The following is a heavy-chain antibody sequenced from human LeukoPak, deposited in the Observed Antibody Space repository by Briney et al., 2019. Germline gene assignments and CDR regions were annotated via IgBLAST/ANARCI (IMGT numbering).Heavy chain of an antibody. CDR1: GGSMSSYY. CDR2: IYYSGST. Sequence: SETLSLTCTVSGGSMSSYYWSWIRQPPGKGLEWIGYIYYSGSTNYNPSLKSRVTISVDTSKNQFSLKLSSVTAADTAVYYCARDSGPYGLNAFDIWGQGTMVTVSS. V-gene: IGHV4-59*01. D-gene: IGHD3-10*01. J-gene: IGHJ3*02. CDR3: ARDSGPYGLNAFDI.